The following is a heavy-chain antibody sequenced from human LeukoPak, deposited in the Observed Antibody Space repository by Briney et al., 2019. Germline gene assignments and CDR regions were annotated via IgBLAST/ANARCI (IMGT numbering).Heavy chain of an antibody. J-gene: IGHJ4*02. D-gene: IGHD3-22*01. Sequence: GGSLRLSCAASGLTVSRNYMSWVRQAPGKGLEWVSVIYSGGTTYYADSVKGRFTISRDNSKNTLYLQMNSLRAEDTAVYYCARHYYDSSAYPFDYWGQGTLVTVSS. V-gene: IGHV3-66*04. CDR2: IYSGGTT. CDR3: ARHYYDSSAYPFDY. CDR1: GLTVSRNY.